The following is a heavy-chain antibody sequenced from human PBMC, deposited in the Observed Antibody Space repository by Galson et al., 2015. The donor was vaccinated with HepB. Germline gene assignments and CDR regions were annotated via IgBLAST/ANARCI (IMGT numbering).Heavy chain of an antibody. CDR1: GYTFTNYA. J-gene: IGHJ6*02. CDR3: ARDAYGTDQKYAMDV. Sequence: SEKVSCKASGYTFTNYAMNWVRQAPGQGLEWMGWINTNTGNPTYALGFTGRFVFSLDTSVRTAYLQISSLKAEDTAVYYCARDAYGTDQKYAMDVWGQGTTVTVSS. D-gene: IGHD4-17*01. CDR2: INTNTGNP. V-gene: IGHV7-4-1*02.